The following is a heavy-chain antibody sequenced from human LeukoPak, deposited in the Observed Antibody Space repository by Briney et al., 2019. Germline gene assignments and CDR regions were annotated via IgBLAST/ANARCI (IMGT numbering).Heavy chain of an antibody. CDR2: IYYTGRT. CDR1: GGAISSYY. Sequence: PSETLSLTCTVSGGAISSYYWSWIRQPPGKGLEWIGHIYYTGRTNYNPSLKSRVTISVDTSKNQFSLKLSSVTAADTAVYFCVTGGSSWNEYWGQGTLVTVSS. CDR3: VTGGSSWNEY. J-gene: IGHJ4*02. V-gene: IGHV4-59*12. D-gene: IGHD6-13*01.